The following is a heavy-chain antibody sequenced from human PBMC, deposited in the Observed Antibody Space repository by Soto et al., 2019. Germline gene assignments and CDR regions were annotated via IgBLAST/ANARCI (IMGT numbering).Heavy chain of an antibody. CDR1: GGTFISYT. Sequence: QVQLVQSGAEVKKPGSSVKVSCKASGGTFISYTISWVRQAPGQGLEWMGRIIPILGIANYAQKVQGRVTITADKSTRTAYMELRSLRSEDTAVYYCARENGPKGYGGYSYYGMDVCGQGTTVTGSS. CDR2: IIPILGIA. V-gene: IGHV1-69*08. J-gene: IGHJ6*02. CDR3: ARENGPKGYGGYSYYGMDV. D-gene: IGHD4-17*01.